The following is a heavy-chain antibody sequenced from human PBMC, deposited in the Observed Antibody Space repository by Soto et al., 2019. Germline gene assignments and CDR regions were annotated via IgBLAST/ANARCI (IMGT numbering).Heavy chain of an antibody. CDR3: AKVWLGLYYYDSSQHDPMAV. V-gene: IGHV3-30*18. CDR2: ISYDGSNK. CDR1: GFTFSSYG. D-gene: IGHD3-22*01. J-gene: IGHJ6*04. Sequence: PGGSLRISCAASGFTFSSYGMHWVRQVPGKGLEWVAVISYDGSNKYYADSVKGRFTISRDNSKNTLYLQMNSLRAEDTAVYYCAKVWLGLYYYDSSQHDPMAVSGKGTTVTVAS.